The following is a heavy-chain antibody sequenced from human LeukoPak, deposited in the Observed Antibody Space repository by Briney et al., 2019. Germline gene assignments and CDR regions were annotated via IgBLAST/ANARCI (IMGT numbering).Heavy chain of an antibody. J-gene: IGHJ6*03. V-gene: IGHV4-30-4*08. Sequence: SETLSLTCGVYGGSFSAYYWSWIRQPPGKGLEWIGYIYYSGSTYYNPSLKSRVTISVDTSKNQFSLKLSSVTAADTAVYYCASSGASTVYYYYMDVWGKGTTVTVSS. CDR1: GGSFSAYY. CDR3: ASSGASTVYYYYMDV. D-gene: IGHD4-11*01. CDR2: IYYSGST.